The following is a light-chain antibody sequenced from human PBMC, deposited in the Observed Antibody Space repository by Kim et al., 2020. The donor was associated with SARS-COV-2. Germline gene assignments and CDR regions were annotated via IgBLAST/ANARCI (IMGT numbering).Light chain of an antibody. V-gene: IGLV3-21*03. CDR3: QVWDSSSDLTDVV. CDR2: DDS. CDR1: NTGSKS. J-gene: IGLJ2*01. Sequence: SYELTQPPSVSVAPGKTARITCGGNNTGSKSVHWYQQKPGQAPVLVVYDDSDRPSGIPERFSGSNSGNTATLTISRVEAGDEADYYCQVWDSSSDLTDVVFGGGTQLTVL.